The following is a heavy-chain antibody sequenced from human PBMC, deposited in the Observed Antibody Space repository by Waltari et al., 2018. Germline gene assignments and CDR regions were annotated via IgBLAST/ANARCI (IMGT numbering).Heavy chain of an antibody. CDR2: INHSGST. CDR3: ARHRGVVVAATGWFDP. Sequence: QVQLQQWGAGLLKPSETLSLTCAVYGGSFSGYYWCWIRQPPGKGLEWIGEINHSGSTNYNPSLKSRVTISVDTSKNQFSLKLSSVTAADTAVYYCARHRGVVVAATGWFDPWGQGTLVTVSS. V-gene: IGHV4-34*01. J-gene: IGHJ5*02. D-gene: IGHD2-15*01. CDR1: GGSFSGYY.